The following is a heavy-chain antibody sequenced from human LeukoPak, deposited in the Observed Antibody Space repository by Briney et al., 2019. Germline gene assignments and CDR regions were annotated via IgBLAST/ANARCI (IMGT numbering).Heavy chain of an antibody. J-gene: IGHJ4*02. CDR3: ARGTVTAPGIDY. CDR1: GFTFINYW. Sequence: PGGSLRLSCAASGFTFINYWMSWVSQAPGKGLEWVANIKEDGVEKYYVDSVKGRFAISRDNAKNSVYLQINSLRADDTAVYYCARGTVTAPGIDYWGQGTLVTVSS. CDR2: IKEDGVEK. V-gene: IGHV3-7*01. D-gene: IGHD2-21*02.